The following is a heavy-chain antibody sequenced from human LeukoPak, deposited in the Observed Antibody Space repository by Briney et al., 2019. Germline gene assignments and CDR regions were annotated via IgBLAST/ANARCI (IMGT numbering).Heavy chain of an antibody. Sequence: GGSLRLSCEASGFTFSTYGMSWVRQAPGKGLEWVSAISYSGGSTYYADSLKGRFTISRDNAKNSLYLQMNSLRAEDTAVYYCARDFYDSSGYYYDYWGQGTLVTVSS. CDR1: GFTFSTYG. CDR2: ISYSGGST. D-gene: IGHD3-22*01. CDR3: ARDFYDSSGYYYDY. J-gene: IGHJ4*02. V-gene: IGHV3-23*01.